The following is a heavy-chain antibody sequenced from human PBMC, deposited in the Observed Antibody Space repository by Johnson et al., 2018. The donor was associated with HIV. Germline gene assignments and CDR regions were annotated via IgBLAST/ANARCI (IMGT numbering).Heavy chain of an antibody. Sequence: VQLVESGGGVVQPGRSLRLSCAASGFSVSNTYMNWVRQAPGKGLEWVSVIYSGGSTYYADSVRGRFTISRDNSKNTLYLQMNSLRAEDTAVYYCARFPPGGNYYFDIWGQGTMVTVSS. CDR3: ARFPPGGNYYFDI. CDR2: IYSGGST. D-gene: IGHD1-26*01. V-gene: IGHV3-66*01. J-gene: IGHJ3*02. CDR1: GFSVSNTY.